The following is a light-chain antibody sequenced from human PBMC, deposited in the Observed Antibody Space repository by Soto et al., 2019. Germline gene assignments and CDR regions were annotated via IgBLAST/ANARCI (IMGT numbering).Light chain of an antibody. CDR2: KAS. CDR3: QQYST. V-gene: IGKV1-5*03. Sequence: DIQMTQSPSTLSASVGDRVTITCRGSQSISSWLAWYQQKPGKAPKLLIYKASSLESGVPSRFSGSGSGTEFTLTISSLQPDDFATYYCQQYSTFGQGTKVEIK. J-gene: IGKJ1*01. CDR1: QSISSW.